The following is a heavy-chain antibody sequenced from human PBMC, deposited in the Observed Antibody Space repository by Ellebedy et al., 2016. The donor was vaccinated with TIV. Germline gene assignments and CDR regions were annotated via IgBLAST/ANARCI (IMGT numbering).Heavy chain of an antibody. J-gene: IGHJ4*02. CDR1: GFSFSDYY. V-gene: IGHV3-11*01. D-gene: IGHD6-19*01. CDR2: ISSIGTTI. Sequence: GESLKISCAASGFSFSDYYMTWIRQAPGKGLEWVSYISSIGTTIYYADSVKGRFTISRDNAKKSVYLQMNSLRAEDTAVYYCARTTSGWYGDFDYWGQGTLVTVSS. CDR3: ARTTSGWYGDFDY.